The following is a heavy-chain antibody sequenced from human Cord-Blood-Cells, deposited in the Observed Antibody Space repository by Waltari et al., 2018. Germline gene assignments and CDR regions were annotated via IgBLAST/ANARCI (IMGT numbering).Heavy chain of an antibody. CDR3: ARGPYSSSWYFDY. Sequence: QVQLVQSGAEVKKPGASVKVSCKASGYTFTGYYMHWVRQAPGQGLEWRGWSNPKSGGTNYGQKFQGWVTRTRDTSISTAYMGLSRLRSDDTAVYYCARGPYSSSWYFDYWGQGTLVTVSS. D-gene: IGHD6-13*01. CDR2: SNPKSGGT. J-gene: IGHJ4*02. CDR1: GYTFTGYY. V-gene: IGHV1-2*04.